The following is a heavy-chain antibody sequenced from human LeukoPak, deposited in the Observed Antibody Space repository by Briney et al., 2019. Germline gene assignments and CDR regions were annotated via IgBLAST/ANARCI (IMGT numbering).Heavy chain of an antibody. V-gene: IGHV3-23*01. CDR3: AKESGYGSGIDY. CDR1: GFTFSSYA. D-gene: IGHD3-10*01. J-gene: IGHJ4*02. CDR2: ISGSGGST. Sequence: GGSLRLSCAASGFTFSSYAMSWVRQAPGKGLEWVSGISGSGGSTYYADSVKGRFTISRDKPKNTLYLQMNSLRAEDTAIYFCAKESGYGSGIDYWGQGTLVTVSS.